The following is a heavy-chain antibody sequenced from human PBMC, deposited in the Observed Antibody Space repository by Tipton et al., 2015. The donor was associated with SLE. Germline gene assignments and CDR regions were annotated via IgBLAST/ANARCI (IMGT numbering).Heavy chain of an antibody. CDR2: ISTYNANT. J-gene: IGHJ3*02. V-gene: IGHV1-18*01. Sequence: QSGPEVKKPGASVKVSCKASGHTFSTYDISWVRQAPGQGLEWMGWISTYNANTNYAQKFQGRVTMTTDTSTSTAYMELRSLRSDDTALYYCARAPQWEPPTFDIWGQGTMVIVSS. D-gene: IGHD1-26*01. CDR3: ARAPQWEPPTFDI. CDR1: GHTFSTYD.